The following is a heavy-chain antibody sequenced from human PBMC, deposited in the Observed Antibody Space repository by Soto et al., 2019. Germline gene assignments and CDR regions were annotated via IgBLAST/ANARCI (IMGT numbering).Heavy chain of an antibody. J-gene: IGHJ4*02. D-gene: IGHD6-13*01. V-gene: IGHV3-23*01. CDR3: AKVPEYSSSWYFDY. Sequence: GGSLRLSCAASGFTFSSYAMSWVRQAPGKGLEWVSAISGSGGSTYYADSVKGRFTISRDNSKKTLYLQMNSLRAEDTAVYYCAKVPEYSSSWYFDYWGQGTLVTVSS. CDR2: ISGSGGST. CDR1: GFTFSSYA.